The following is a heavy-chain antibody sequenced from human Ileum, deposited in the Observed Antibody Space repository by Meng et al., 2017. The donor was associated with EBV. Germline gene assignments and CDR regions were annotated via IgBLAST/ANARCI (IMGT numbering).Heavy chain of an antibody. CDR1: GYSFTAFG. V-gene: IGHV1-18*01. D-gene: IGHD3-10*01. J-gene: IGHJ4*02. Sequence: QVQLVQAGAGVMKPGASLKVSCKASGYSFTAFGSSWVRQAPGQGPEWMGWITTYNGDTKYAQKFQGRVTMTRETSTNTAYMELTSLRSDDTAVYYCARTYYGSYGFDYWGQGTLVTVSS. CDR3: ARTYYGSYGFDY. CDR2: ITTYNGDT.